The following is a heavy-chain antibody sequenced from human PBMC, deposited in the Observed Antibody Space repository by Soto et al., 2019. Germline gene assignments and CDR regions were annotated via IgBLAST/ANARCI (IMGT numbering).Heavy chain of an antibody. CDR2: ISSSSSYI. D-gene: IGHD5-12*01. CDR3: ARAGRWLQFSYYYGMDV. J-gene: IGHJ6*02. CDR1: GFTFSSYS. Sequence: EVQLVESGGGLVKPGGSLRLSCAASGFTFSSYSMNWVRQAPGKGLEWVSSISSSSSYIYYADSVKGRFTISRDNAKNSLYLQMNSLRAEDTAVYYCARAGRWLQFSYYYGMDVWGQGTTVTVSS. V-gene: IGHV3-21*01.